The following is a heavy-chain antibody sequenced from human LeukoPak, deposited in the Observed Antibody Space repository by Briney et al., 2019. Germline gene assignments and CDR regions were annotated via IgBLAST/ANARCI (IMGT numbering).Heavy chain of an antibody. V-gene: IGHV3-30-3*01. Sequence: GGSLRLSCATSGFTFSNYAMHWVRQAPGKGLEWVAVISYDGSNKYYADSVKGRFTISRDNSKNTLYLQMNSLRAEDTAVYYCARAIGLAAGLDYWGQGTLVTVSS. D-gene: IGHD6-13*01. CDR1: GFTFSNYA. J-gene: IGHJ4*02. CDR2: ISYDGSNK. CDR3: ARAIGLAAGLDY.